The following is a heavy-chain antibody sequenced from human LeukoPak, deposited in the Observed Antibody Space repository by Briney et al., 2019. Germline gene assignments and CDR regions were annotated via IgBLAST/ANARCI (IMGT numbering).Heavy chain of an antibody. J-gene: IGHJ4*02. D-gene: IGHD6-13*01. CDR2: IRYDGSNK. CDR3: AKKSSSSWPFDY. Sequence: PGGSLRLSCAAPGFTFSSYGMPWVRQAPGKGLEWVAFIRYDGSNKYYADSVKGRFTISRDNSKNTLYLQMNSLRAENTAVYYCAKKSSSSWPFDYWGRGTLVTVSS. V-gene: IGHV3-30*02. CDR1: GFTFSSYG.